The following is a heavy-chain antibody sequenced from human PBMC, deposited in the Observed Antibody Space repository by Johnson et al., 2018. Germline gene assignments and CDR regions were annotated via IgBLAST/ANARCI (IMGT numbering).Heavy chain of an antibody. J-gene: IGHJ1*01. CDR1: DFV. D-gene: IGHD2-15*01. CDR2: MSYDDSKT. Sequence: QVQLVQSGGGVVQPGRSLRLPCVANDFVTHWVRQAPGKGLEWMADMSYDDSKTNYGDSVKGRFSLSRDNYKNTLYLQMKSLRVEDSAIYDCAKDVGGFHKWECFQDWGQGTLVTVSS. V-gene: IGHV3-30*18. CDR3: AKDVGGFHKWECFQD.